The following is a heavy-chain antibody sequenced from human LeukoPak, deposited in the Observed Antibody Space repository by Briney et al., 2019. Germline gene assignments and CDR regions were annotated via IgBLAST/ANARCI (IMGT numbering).Heavy chain of an antibody. CDR3: ARAQKGYSSGSYGWFDP. CDR2: IIPIFGTA. J-gene: IGHJ5*02. Sequence: ASVKVSCKASGYTFTGYYIHWVRQAPGQGLEWMGGIIPIFGTANYAQKFQGRVTITADESTSTAYMELSSLRSEDTAVYYCARAQKGYSSGSYGWFDPWGQGTLVTVSS. CDR1: GYTFTGYY. V-gene: IGHV1-69*13. D-gene: IGHD1-26*01.